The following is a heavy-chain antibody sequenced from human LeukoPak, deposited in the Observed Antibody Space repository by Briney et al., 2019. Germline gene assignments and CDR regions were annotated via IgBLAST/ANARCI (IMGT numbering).Heavy chain of an antibody. V-gene: IGHV3-7*01. J-gene: IGHJ4*02. D-gene: IGHD4-23*01. CDR3: ARAIGKSEGY. CDR2: IKQDGSEK. Sequence: GGSLRLSCTASGFTFSSYWMTWVRQAPGKGLEWVANIKQDGSEKYYVDSVKGRFTISRDNAKSSLYLQMDSLRAEDTAVYYCARAIGKSEGYWGQGTLVTVSS. CDR1: GFTFSSYW.